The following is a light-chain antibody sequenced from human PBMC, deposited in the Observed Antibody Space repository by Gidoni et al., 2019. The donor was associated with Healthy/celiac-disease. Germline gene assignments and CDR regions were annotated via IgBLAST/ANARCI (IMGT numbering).Light chain of an antibody. V-gene: IGKV3-11*01. CDR3: QQRSNWPLPIT. J-gene: IGKJ5*01. CDR2: DAS. CDR1: QSVSSY. Sequence: EIVLTQSPATLSFSQGEGATLSCRASQSVSSYLAWYQQKPGQAPRLLIYDASNRATGIPARYSGSGCGTDFTLTISSRGPEDFAVYVCQQRSNWPLPITFGQGTRLEIK.